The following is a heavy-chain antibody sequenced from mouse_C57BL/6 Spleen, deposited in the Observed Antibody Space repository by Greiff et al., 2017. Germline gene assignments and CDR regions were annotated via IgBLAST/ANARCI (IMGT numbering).Heavy chain of an antibody. CDR2: IYPSDSET. Sequence: VQLQQPGAELVRPGSSVKLSCKASGYTFTSYWMDWVKQRPGQGLEWIGNIYPSDSETHYNQKFKDKATLTVDKSSSTAYMQLSSLTSEDSAVYYCARGGFPYYGSSHWYFDVWGTGTTVTVSS. V-gene: IGHV1-61*01. D-gene: IGHD1-1*01. CDR3: ARGGFPYYGSSHWYFDV. CDR1: GYTFTSYW. J-gene: IGHJ1*03.